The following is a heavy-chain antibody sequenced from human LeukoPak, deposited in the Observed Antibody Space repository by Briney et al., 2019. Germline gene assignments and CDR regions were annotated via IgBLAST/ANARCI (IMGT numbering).Heavy chain of an antibody. V-gene: IGHV3-30*03. CDR3: ATTIAGL. D-gene: IGHD1-14*01. CDR2: ISWDGSDK. J-gene: IGHJ4*02. Sequence: PGRSLRLSCVASGFDFNTFGMHWVRQAPDTGLEWVAVISWDGSDKYYADSVKGRFTISRDNSKNSLYLQMNSLRAEDTAVYYCATTIAGLWGQGTLVTVSS. CDR1: GFDFNTFG.